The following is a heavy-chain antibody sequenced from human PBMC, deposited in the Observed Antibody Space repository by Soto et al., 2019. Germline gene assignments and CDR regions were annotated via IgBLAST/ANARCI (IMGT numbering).Heavy chain of an antibody. Sequence: QVQLVQSGAAVKKPGSSVKVSCKASGGTFSSYALSWLRQAPGQGLEWMGGSIPIFGTANYAQKFQGRVTITADESTSTAYMELSSLRSEDTAVYYCARDREVATIRPYYDGMDVWGQGTTVTVSS. CDR2: SIPIFGTA. J-gene: IGHJ6*02. CDR3: ARDREVATIRPYYDGMDV. CDR1: GGTFSSYA. V-gene: IGHV1-69*01. D-gene: IGHD5-12*01.